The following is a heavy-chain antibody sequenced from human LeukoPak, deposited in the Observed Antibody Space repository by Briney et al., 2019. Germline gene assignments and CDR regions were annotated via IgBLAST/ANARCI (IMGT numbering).Heavy chain of an antibody. J-gene: IGHJ2*01. D-gene: IGHD6-19*01. CDR1: GFTVSSNY. CDR3: ARDRAAVAYWYFDL. CDR2: IYSGGST. Sequence: GGSLRLSCAASGFTVSSNYMSWVRQAPGKGLEWVSVIYSGGSTYYADSVKGRFTISRDNSKNTLHLQMNSLRAEDTAVYYCARDRAAVAYWYFDLWGRGTLVTVSS. V-gene: IGHV3-53*01.